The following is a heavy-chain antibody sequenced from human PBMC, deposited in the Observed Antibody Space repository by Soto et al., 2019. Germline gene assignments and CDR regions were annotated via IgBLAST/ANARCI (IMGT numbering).Heavy chain of an antibody. D-gene: IGHD3-3*01. CDR2: IFSNDEK. V-gene: IGHV2-26*01. CDR3: ARTFTIFGVVTVNWFDP. Sequence: SGPTLVNPTETLKLTCTVSGFSLSNARMGVSWIRQPPGKALEWLAHIFSNDEKSYSTSLKSRLTISKDTYKSQVVLTMTNMDPVDTATYYCARTFTIFGVVTVNWFDPWRQGTLVTVSS. J-gene: IGHJ5*02. CDR1: GFSLSNARMG.